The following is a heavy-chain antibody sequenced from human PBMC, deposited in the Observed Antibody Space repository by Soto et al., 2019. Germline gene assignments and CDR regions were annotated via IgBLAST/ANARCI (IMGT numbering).Heavy chain of an antibody. CDR3: ARGAAYYDILTGPVDY. CDR2: IYYSGST. V-gene: IGHV4-30-4*01. CDR1: GGSISSGDYY. D-gene: IGHD3-9*01. J-gene: IGHJ4*02. Sequence: SETLSLTCTVSGGSISSGDYYWSWIRQPPGKGLEWIGYIYYSGSTYYNPSLKSRVTISVDTSKNQFSLKLSSVTAADTAVYYCARGAAYYDILTGPVDYWGQGTLVTVSS.